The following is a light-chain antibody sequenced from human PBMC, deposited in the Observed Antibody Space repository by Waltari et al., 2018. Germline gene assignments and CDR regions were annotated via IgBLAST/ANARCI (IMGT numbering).Light chain of an antibody. V-gene: IGLV1-47*01. J-gene: IGLJ3*02. CDR2: RNN. CDR3: AAWDDSLSGRV. Sequence: QSVLTQPPPASGTPGQRVTISCSGSSSNIGSNYLYWYQQLPGPAPKLLIYRNNERPSGVPDQFSGSKSGTSSSLANSGLRSEDEADYYCAAWDDSLSGRVFGGGTKLTVL. CDR1: SSNIGSNY.